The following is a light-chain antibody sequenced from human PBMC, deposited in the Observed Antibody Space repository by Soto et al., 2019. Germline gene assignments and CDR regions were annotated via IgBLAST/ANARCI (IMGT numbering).Light chain of an antibody. J-gene: IGLJ2*01. CDR2: DVS. CDR3: SSYTSSSTPWV. V-gene: IGLV2-14*01. CDR1: SSDVGGYNS. Sequence: QSVLTQPASVSGSPGQSITISCTGTSSDVGGYNSVSWYQQHPGKAPKLMIYDVSNRPSVVSSRFSGSKSGNTASLTISGLQAYDEAEYYCSSYTSSSTPWVFGGGTKLTVL.